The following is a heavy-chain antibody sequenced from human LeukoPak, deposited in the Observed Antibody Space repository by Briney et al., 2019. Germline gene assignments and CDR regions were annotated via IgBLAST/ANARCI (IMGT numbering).Heavy chain of an antibody. CDR2: INPNSGGT. D-gene: IGHD3-10*01. J-gene: IGHJ3*02. CDR3: ARGPIWFGDRNDAFDI. Sequence: ASVKVSCKASGYTFTGYYMHWVRQAPGQGLEWMGWINPNSGGTNYAQKFQGRVTMTRDTPISTAYMELSRLRSDDTAVYYCARGPIWFGDRNDAFDIWGQGTMVTVSS. V-gene: IGHV1-2*02. CDR1: GYTFTGYY.